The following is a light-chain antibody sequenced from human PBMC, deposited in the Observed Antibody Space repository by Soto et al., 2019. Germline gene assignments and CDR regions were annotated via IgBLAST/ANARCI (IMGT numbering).Light chain of an antibody. J-gene: IGLJ2*01. Sequence: QSALTQPASVSWSPGQSITISCTGTSSDVGAYNYVSWYQQHPGKAPKLMISAVSSRPSGVSNRFSGSKSGNTASLTISGLQAEDEADYYCSSFTSSSTRVFGGGTKLTVL. CDR2: AVS. V-gene: IGLV2-14*01. CDR1: SSDVGAYNY. CDR3: SSFTSSSTRV.